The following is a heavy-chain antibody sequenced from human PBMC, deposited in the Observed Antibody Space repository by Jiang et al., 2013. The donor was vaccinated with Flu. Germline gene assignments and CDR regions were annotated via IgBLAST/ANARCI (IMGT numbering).Heavy chain of an antibody. J-gene: IGHJ5*02. V-gene: IGHV1-3*04. CDR1: GYSFTTYA. CDR3: ARMIYSGSGSFYHWFDP. Sequence: QSGAEVKKPGASVTISCKASGYSFTTYAMHWVRLAPGQRLEWLGWINTDHGGTRYSQKFQGRVTFTRDTSANTAYMELNSLTSEDTGVYYCARMIYSGSGSFYHWFDPVGPREPWSPSPQ. D-gene: IGHD3-10*01. CDR2: INTDHGGT.